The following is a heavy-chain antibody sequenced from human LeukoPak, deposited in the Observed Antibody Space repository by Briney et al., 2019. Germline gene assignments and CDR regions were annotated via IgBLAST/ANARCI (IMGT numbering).Heavy chain of an antibody. CDR2: INHSGST. CDR1: GGSFSDYY. D-gene: IGHD4-23*01. CDR3: ARPRPYAGANDAFDI. J-gene: IGHJ3*02. V-gene: IGHV4-34*01. Sequence: SETLSLTCTVYGGSFSDYYWNWIRQPPGKGLEWIGEINHSGSTNYNPSLKSRVTISVDTSKNQFSLKLRSVTAADTAVYYCARPRPYAGANDAFDIWGQGTMVTVSS.